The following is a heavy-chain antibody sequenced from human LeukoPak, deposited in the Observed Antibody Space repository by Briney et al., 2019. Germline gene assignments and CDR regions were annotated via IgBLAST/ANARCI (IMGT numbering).Heavy chain of an antibody. CDR3: ARGGFEPASLLRSKRTLSAFDI. Sequence: ASVTVSCMASGYTFTSYDINWVRQAPGQGLEGMGWINPNSGNTGYAQKFQGRVTITRNTSISTAYMELSSLRSEDTAVYYCARGGFEPASLLRSKRTLSAFDIWGQGTMVTVSS. CDR2: INPNSGNT. D-gene: IGHD3-22*01. J-gene: IGHJ3*02. V-gene: IGHV1-8*03. CDR1: GYTFTSYD.